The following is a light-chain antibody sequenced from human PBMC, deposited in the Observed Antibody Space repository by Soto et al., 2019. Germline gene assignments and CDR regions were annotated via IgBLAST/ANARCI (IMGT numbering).Light chain of an antibody. J-gene: IGKJ1*01. CDR2: KAS. V-gene: IGKV1-5*03. CDR1: QSISSW. Sequence: DLQMTQSPSTLSASVGDRVTITCRASQSISSWLAWLQQKPGKAPKVLIYKASGLESGVPSRCSGSRCRTEFTLTISVLQRDDFATYYCQQYNSYSWTGRQGTEVEIK. CDR3: QQYNSYSWT.